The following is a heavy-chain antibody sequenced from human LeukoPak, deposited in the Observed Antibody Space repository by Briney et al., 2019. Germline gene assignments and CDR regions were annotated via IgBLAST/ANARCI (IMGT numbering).Heavy chain of an antibody. D-gene: IGHD3-22*01. V-gene: IGHV4-30-2*01. CDR3: ARVSDSSGYLFDY. CDR1: GGSISSGGYY. J-gene: IGHJ4*02. CDR2: IYHSGST. Sequence: PSETLSLTCTVSGGSISSGGYYWSWIRQPPGKGLEWIGYIYHSGSTNYNPSLKSRVTISVDKSKNQFSLKLSSVTAADTAVYYCARVSDSSGYLFDYWGQGTLVTVSS.